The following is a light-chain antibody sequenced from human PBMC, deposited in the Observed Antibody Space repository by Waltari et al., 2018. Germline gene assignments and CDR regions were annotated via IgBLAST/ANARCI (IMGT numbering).Light chain of an antibody. CDR3: YSTDNSGHGV. V-gene: IGLV3-10*01. Sequence: SYELTQPPSVSMSPGQTARITCSGEALPKKFASWFQQKSGQAPVLVMYEENKRTSGIPQKFSGSSSGTVATLTISGVQLEDEADYYCYSTDNSGHGVFGGGTKVTVL. J-gene: IGLJ3*02. CDR1: ALPKKF. CDR2: EEN.